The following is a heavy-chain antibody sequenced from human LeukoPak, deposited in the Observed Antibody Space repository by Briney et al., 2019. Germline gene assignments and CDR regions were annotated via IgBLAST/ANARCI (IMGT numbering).Heavy chain of an antibody. CDR2: ISGSGGTT. Sequence: PGGSLRLSCAASGFTFSSFGMSWVRQAPGKGLEWVAAISGSGGTTHYAVSVKGRFTISRDNSKNTLYLQMNSLRAEDTAVYYCAKGGIAVASTSYYYYMDVWGKGTTVTSSS. D-gene: IGHD6-19*01. V-gene: IGHV3-23*01. J-gene: IGHJ6*03. CDR3: AKGGIAVASTSYYYYMDV. CDR1: GFTFSSFG.